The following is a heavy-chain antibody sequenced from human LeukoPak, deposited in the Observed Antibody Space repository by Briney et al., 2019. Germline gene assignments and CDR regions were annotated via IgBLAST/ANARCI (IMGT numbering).Heavy chain of an antibody. Sequence: GASVKASCKVSGYTLTELSMHWVRQAPGKGLEWMGGFDPEDGETIYAQKFQGRVTMTEDTSTDTAYMELSSLRSEDTAVYYCATDSYYGSGKSRYYYYMDVWGKGTTVTVSS. CDR2: FDPEDGET. D-gene: IGHD3-10*01. V-gene: IGHV1-24*01. J-gene: IGHJ6*03. CDR1: GYTLTELS. CDR3: ATDSYYGSGKSRYYYYMDV.